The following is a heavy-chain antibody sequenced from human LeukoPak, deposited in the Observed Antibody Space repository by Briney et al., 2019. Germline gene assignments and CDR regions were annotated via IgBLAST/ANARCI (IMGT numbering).Heavy chain of an antibody. CDR2: IYYSGST. J-gene: IGHJ4*02. CDR3: AARNYYDSSGYNFDY. D-gene: IGHD3-22*01. V-gene: IGHV4-59*12. CDR1: GGSISSYY. Sequence: SETLSLTCTVSGGSISSYYWSWIRQPPGKGLEWIGYIYYSGSTNYNPSLKSRVTISVDTSKNQFSLKLSSVTAADTAVYYCAARNYYDSSGYNFDYWGQGTLVTVSS.